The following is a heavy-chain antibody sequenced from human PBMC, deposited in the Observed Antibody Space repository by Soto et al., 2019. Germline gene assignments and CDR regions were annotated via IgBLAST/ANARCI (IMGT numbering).Heavy chain of an antibody. D-gene: IGHD2-15*01. V-gene: IGHV2-70*13. CDR3: ARSLSVAASSVFDF. J-gene: IGHJ4*02. Sequence: SGPTLVNPTETLTLTCTFSGFSLNTGGICVSWIRQPPGKALEWLGLIDWADDKDYRTSLKTRLTISKDSSKNQVVLTMTNMDPVDTATYYCARSLSVAASSVFDFWGQGILVTVSS. CDR1: GFSLNTGGIC. CDR2: IDWADDK.